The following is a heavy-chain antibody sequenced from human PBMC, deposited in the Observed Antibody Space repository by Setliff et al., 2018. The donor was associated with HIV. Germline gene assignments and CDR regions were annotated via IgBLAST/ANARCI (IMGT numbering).Heavy chain of an antibody. CDR1: GGSISSSNW. Sequence: SETLSLTCTVSGGSISSSNWWSWVRQPPGKGLEWIGEISQSGSTNYNPSLKSRVTISLDTSKNQFSLKLSSVTAADTAVYYCASDQQWLAQGWGGPHYWGQGTLVTVSS. J-gene: IGHJ4*02. CDR3: ASDQQWLAQGWGGPHY. V-gene: IGHV4-4*02. D-gene: IGHD6-19*01. CDR2: ISQSGST.